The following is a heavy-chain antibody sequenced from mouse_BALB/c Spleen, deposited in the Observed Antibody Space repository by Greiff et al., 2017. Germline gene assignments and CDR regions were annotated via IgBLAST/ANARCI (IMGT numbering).Heavy chain of an antibody. CDR2: IDPETGGT. D-gene: IGHD2-3*01. CDR1: GYTFTDYE. J-gene: IGHJ3*01. CDR3: TRGGDGPSY. Sequence: VQLQQSGAELVRPGASVTLSCKASGYTFTDYEMHWVKQTPVHGLEWIGAIDPETGGTAYNQKFKGKATLTADKSSSTAYMELRSLTSEDSAVYYCTRGGDGPSYWGQGTLVTVSA. V-gene: IGHV1-15*01.